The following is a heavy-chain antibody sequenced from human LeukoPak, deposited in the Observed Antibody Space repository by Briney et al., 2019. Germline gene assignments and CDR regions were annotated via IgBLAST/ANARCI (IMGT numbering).Heavy chain of an antibody. J-gene: IGHJ6*03. CDR2: IYTSGST. CDR3: ARTYDSPGYYSPDYYYMDV. V-gene: IGHV4-4*07. D-gene: IGHD3-22*01. Sequence: SETLSLTCTVSGASIRSYSWSWIRQPAGKGLEWIGHIYTSGSTNYNPSLKSRVTMSVDTSNNQFSLKLNSVTAADTAVYYCARTYDSPGYYSPDYYYMDVWGKGTTVTISS. CDR1: GASIRSYS.